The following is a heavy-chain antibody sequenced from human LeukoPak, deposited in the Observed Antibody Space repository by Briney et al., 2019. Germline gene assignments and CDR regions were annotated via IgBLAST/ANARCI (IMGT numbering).Heavy chain of an antibody. CDR3: AKGALPGPPYYFDY. Sequence: PGGSLRLFCAGSGFTFSSYAMSWVRQAPGKGLEWVSVISGSSGGANYADSVKGRFTISRDISKNTLFLQLNSLRAEDTAVYYCAKGALPGPPYYFDYWGQGTLVTVSS. CDR2: ISGSSGGA. V-gene: IGHV3-23*01. J-gene: IGHJ4*02. CDR1: GFTFSSYA. D-gene: IGHD2-8*02.